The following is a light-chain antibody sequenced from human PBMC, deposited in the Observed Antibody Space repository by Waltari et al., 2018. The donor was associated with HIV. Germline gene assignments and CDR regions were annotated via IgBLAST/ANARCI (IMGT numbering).Light chain of an antibody. Sequence: SYEMTQPPSVSVSPGQTAIITCSGHRLSDRYVCWYQHRPGLSPLLVIYEDNKRPSGIPERFSGSTSGDTATLTISGTRPIDEADYYCQAGYTRTAFGGGTKLTVL. J-gene: IGLJ2*01. CDR1: RLSDRY. CDR3: QAGYTRTA. CDR2: EDN. V-gene: IGLV3-1*01.